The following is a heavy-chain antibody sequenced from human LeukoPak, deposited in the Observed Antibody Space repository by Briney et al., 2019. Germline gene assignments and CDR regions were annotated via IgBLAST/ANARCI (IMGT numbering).Heavy chain of an antibody. CDR1: GFTFSNYA. V-gene: IGHV3-23*01. J-gene: IGHJ4*02. CDR3: AKDTLRGEGYFDY. Sequence: GGSLRLSCAASGFTFSNYAMSWVRQAPGKGLEWVSGISGSGGNTYYADSVKGRFTISRDNSKTTLFLQMNSLRAEDTAVYYCAKDTLRGEGYFDYWGQGTLVTVSS. CDR2: ISGSGGNT.